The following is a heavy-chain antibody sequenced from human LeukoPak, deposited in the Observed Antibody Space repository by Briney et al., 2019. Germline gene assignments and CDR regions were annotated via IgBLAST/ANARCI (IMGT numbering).Heavy chain of an antibody. Sequence: GGSLRLSCAASGFSFSGYWMNWVRQAPGKGLEWVASMCGTAGCTFYPDSVKGRFTISRDNSKNVLYLRMNSLTAEDTAIYYCAKDRPNFHENSGHYYRRDGDSWGQGTLVTVSS. V-gene: IGHV3-23*01. J-gene: IGHJ5*01. CDR1: GFSFSGYW. CDR2: MCGTAGCT. D-gene: IGHD3-22*01. CDR3: AKDRPNFHENSGHYYRRDGDS.